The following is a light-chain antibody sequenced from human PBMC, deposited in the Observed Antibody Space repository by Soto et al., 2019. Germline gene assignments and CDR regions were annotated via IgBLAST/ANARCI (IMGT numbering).Light chain of an antibody. V-gene: IGKV1-5*03. CDR2: KAS. CDR1: QSISSW. CDR3: QQYNSYPWT. Sequence: DLQMTQSPSTLSASVGDRVTITCRASQSISSWLAWYQQKPGKAPKLLIYKASSLESGVPSRFSGSGSGTEFTLTISSLQPDDCATYYCQQYNSYPWTFGQGTKVEIK. J-gene: IGKJ1*01.